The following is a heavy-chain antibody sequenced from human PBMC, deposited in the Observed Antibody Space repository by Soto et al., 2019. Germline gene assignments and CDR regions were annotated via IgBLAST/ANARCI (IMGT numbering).Heavy chain of an antibody. CDR1: GFTFSNYY. Sequence: QVQLVESGGGLVQPGGSLRLSCAASGFTFSNYYMTWIRQAPGKGLEWVSYISGSGNTIYYADSVKGRFTISRDNAKNSLYLQMNSLRAEDTAVYYCARDGDGYCSSTSCPRLFDYWGQGTLVTVSS. V-gene: IGHV3-11*01. CDR3: ARDGDGYCSSTSCPRLFDY. D-gene: IGHD2-2*03. CDR2: ISGSGNTI. J-gene: IGHJ4*02.